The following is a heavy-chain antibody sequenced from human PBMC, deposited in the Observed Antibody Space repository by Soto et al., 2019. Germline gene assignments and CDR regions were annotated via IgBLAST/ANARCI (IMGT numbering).Heavy chain of an antibody. D-gene: IGHD3-9*01. CDR3: ARDKTDILTGYTYYYYYYGMDV. Sequence: ASVKVSCKASGGTFTSYGSIWVRQAPGQGLEWMGWISAYNGNTNYAQKLQGRVTMTTDTSTSTAYMELRSLRSDDTAVYYCARDKTDILTGYTYYYYYYGMDVWGQGTTVTVSS. CDR2: ISAYNGNT. CDR1: GGTFTSYG. J-gene: IGHJ6*02. V-gene: IGHV1-18*01.